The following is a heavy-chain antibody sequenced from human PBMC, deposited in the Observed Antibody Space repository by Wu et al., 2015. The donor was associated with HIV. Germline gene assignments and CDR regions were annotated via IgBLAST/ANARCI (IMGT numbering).Heavy chain of an antibody. J-gene: IGHJ6*02. Sequence: QVQLVQSGAEVKKPGASVKVSCKASGYTFTNYYIHWVRQAPGQGLEWMGVINSSGGSTSLAQKFQGRVTMTRDTSTSTVYMELSSLRSEDTAVYYCARERTTVTTFGYYYYGMDVWGQGTTVTVSS. D-gene: IGHD4-17*01. V-gene: IGHV1-46*01. CDR3: ARERTTVTTFGYYYYGMDV. CDR1: GYTFTNYY. CDR2: INSSGGST.